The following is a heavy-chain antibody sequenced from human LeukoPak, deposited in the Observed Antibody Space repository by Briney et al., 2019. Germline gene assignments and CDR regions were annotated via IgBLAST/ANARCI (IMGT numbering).Heavy chain of an antibody. V-gene: IGHV1-69*04. D-gene: IGHD6-6*01. CDR2: IIPILGIA. CDR1: GGTFSSYA. J-gene: IGHJ4*02. CDR3: ARDPLDSSSDY. Sequence: SVKVSCKASGGTFSSYAISWVRQAPGQGLEWMGRIIPILGIANYAQKFQGRVTITADKSTSTAYMELSSLRSEDTAVYYCARDPLDSSSDYWGQGTLVTVSS.